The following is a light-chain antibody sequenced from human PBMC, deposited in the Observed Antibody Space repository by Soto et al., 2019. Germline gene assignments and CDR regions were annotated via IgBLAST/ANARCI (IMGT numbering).Light chain of an antibody. CDR2: GAS. J-gene: IGKJ1*01. V-gene: IGKV3-20*01. CDR3: QHYWA. CDR1: QTASSSY. Sequence: EIVLTQSPGTLSLSPGERATLSCRASQTASSSYLVWYQQKPGQAPRLLIYGASSRATGIPDRFSGSGSGTDFTLTLSRVEPEDFAVYYCQHYWAFGQGTKVEIK.